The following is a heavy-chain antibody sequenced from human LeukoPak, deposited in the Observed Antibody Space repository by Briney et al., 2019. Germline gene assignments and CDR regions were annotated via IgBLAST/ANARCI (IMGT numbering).Heavy chain of an antibody. CDR2: ISPSGGST. CDR3: ARGPPGRVYDSSKRGLFDP. V-gene: IGHV1-46*01. Sequence: ASVKVSCKASGYTFTNYYMHWVRQAPGQGLEWMGIISPSGGSTSYAQKFQGRVTMTRDTSTSTVYMELSSLRSEDTAVYYCARGPPGRVYDSSKRGLFDPWGQGTLVTVSS. D-gene: IGHD3-22*01. CDR1: GYTFTNYY. J-gene: IGHJ5*02.